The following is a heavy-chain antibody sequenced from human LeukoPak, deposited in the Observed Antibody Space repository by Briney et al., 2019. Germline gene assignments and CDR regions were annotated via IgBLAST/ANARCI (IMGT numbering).Heavy chain of an antibody. J-gene: IGHJ3*02. CDR1: GFTFSKAW. Sequence: GGSLRLSCAASGFTFSKAWMSWVRQAPGKGLEWVGRIKSKTDGGTTDYAAPVKGRFTMSRDDSKNTLYLQMNSLKTEDTAVYYCAKDRYDSSGHRDAFDIWGQGTMVTVSS. D-gene: IGHD3-22*01. CDR3: AKDRYDSSGHRDAFDI. V-gene: IGHV3-15*01. CDR2: IKSKTDGGTT.